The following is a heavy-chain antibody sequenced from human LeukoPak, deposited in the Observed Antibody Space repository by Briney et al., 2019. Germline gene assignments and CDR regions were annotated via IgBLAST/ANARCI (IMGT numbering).Heavy chain of an antibody. J-gene: IGHJ4*02. Sequence: SETLSLTCTVSGGSISSSSYYRGWIRQPPGKGLEWIGSIYYSGSTYYNPSLKSRVTISVDTSKNQFSLKLSSVTAADTAVYYCARGLFCSGGSCYSEGYDYWGQGTLVTVSS. V-gene: IGHV4-39*07. CDR1: GGSISSSSYY. CDR2: IYYSGST. D-gene: IGHD2-15*01. CDR3: ARGLFCSGGSCYSEGYDY.